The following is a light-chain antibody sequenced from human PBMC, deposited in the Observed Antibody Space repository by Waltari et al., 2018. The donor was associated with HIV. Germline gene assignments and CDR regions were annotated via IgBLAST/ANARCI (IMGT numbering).Light chain of an antibody. V-gene: IGLV9-49*01. CDR3: GADHGSGSNFVLV. J-gene: IGLJ2*01. CDR2: VGTGGIVG. CDR1: SGYSVYE. Sequence: QPVLTQPPSASASLGASVTLTCTLSSGYSVYEVEWYQQRPGKGPRFVMRVGTGGIVGSKGDGIPDRFSVWGEGLNRLLTIKNVQEEDESDFHCGADHGSGSNFVLVFGGGTKLTVL.